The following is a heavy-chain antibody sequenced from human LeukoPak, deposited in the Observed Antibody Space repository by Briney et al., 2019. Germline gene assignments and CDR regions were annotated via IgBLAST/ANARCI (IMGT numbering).Heavy chain of an antibody. CDR3: ARGPTVTNNFDY. J-gene: IGHJ4*02. V-gene: IGHV4-59*01. D-gene: IGHD4-17*01. CDR2: IYYSGST. CDR1: GGSISSYY. Sequence: PSETPSLTRTVSGGSISSYYWSWLRQPPGKGLEWIGYIYYSGSTNYNPSLKSRVTISVDTSKNQFSLKLSSVTAADTAVYYCARGPTVTNNFDYWGQGTLVTVSS.